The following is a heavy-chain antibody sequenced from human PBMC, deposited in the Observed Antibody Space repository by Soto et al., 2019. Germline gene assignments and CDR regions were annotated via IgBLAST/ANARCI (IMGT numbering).Heavy chain of an antibody. CDR2: IKEDGTEK. J-gene: IGHJ6*02. CDR1: GFTFSSYW. Sequence: LRLSCAASGFTFSSYWMSWVRQAPGKGLEWVANIKEDGTEKYYVDSVKGRFTISRDNAKNSLYLQMNSLRAEDTAVYYCARDWIAAGENYYGMDVWGQGTTVTVSS. V-gene: IGHV3-7*03. CDR3: ARDWIAAGENYYGMDV. D-gene: IGHD6-13*01.